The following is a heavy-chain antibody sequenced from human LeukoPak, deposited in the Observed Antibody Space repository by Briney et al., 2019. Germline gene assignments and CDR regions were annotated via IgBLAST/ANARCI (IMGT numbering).Heavy chain of an antibody. CDR2: INTFNGDT. Sequence: GASVKVSCKASGYIFNNYGITWVRQAPGQGLEWMGWINTFNGDTRYAQKVQGRVTMTTDTSTTTVYLELRSLRYDDTAVYYCARSHSGSLRAPFDFWGQGALVTVSS. CDR1: GYIFNNYG. J-gene: IGHJ4*02. V-gene: IGHV1-18*01. D-gene: IGHD3-22*01. CDR3: ARSHSGSLRAPFDF.